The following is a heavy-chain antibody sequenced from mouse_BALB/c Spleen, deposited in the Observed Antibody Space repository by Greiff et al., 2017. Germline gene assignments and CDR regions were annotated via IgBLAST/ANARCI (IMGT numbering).Heavy chain of an antibody. CDR2: IWSGGST. Sequence: VQGVESGPGLVQPSQSLSITCTVSGFSLTSYGVHWVRQSPGKGLEWLGVIWSGGSTDYNAAFISRLSISKDNSKSQVFFKMNSLQANDTAIYYCARNYGNYWYFDVWGAGTTVTVSS. V-gene: IGHV2-2*02. CDR3: ARNYGNYWYFDV. CDR1: GFSLTSYG. D-gene: IGHD2-1*01. J-gene: IGHJ1*01.